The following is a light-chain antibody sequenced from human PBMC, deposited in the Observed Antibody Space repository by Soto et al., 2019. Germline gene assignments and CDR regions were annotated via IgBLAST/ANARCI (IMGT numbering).Light chain of an antibody. CDR2: EAS. J-gene: IGKJ1*01. CDR3: HQYNDWRT. Sequence: EVVLTQSPATLSVSPGERAILSCRASESVSKYLAWYQQKPCQAPRLLIYEASARATGIPSRFSGSGSGTEFTLTINSLQSEDFAVYYCHQYNDWRTFGQGTRVEIK. CDR1: ESVSKY. V-gene: IGKV3-15*01.